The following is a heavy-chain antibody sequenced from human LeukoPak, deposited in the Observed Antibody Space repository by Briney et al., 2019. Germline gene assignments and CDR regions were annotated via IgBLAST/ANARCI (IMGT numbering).Heavy chain of an antibody. Sequence: GGSLRLSCAASGFTFSSYAMHWVRQAPGKGLEWVTLISHDGTYKHYADSVKGRFTISRDNSKNTLYLQMISLRTEDTAVYYCARDEREGKDYYDSSGYFYVWGQGTLVTVST. CDR1: GFTFSSYA. CDR3: ARDEREGKDYYDSSGYFYV. V-gene: IGHV3-30-3*01. D-gene: IGHD3-22*01. CDR2: ISHDGTYK. J-gene: IGHJ4*02.